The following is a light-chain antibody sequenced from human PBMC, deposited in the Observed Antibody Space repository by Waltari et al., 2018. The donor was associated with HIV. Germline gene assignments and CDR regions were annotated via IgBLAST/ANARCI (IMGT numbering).Light chain of an antibody. CDR1: SGHSSYA. CDR2: VNGDGTY. CDR3: QTWDSGIRV. Sequence: QLVLTQSASASASLGASVTLTCTLSSGHSSYAITWHHQQAEKGPRYLLKVNGDGTYIKGDGIPDRFSGSSSEAERYLTISSLQSEDEADYYCQTWDSGIRVFGGGTKLTVL. J-gene: IGLJ3*02. V-gene: IGLV4-69*01.